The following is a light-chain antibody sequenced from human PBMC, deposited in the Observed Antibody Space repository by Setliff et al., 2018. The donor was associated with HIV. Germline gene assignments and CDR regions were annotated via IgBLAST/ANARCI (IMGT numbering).Light chain of an antibody. CDR2: EVF. V-gene: IGLV2-23*02. CDR1: SSDVGNYNL. CDR3: CSYAGDSTYV. Sequence: QSVLTQPASVSGSPGQSITISCTGTSSDVGNYNLVSWYQQHPGKAPKLMIYEVFKRPSGISNRFSGSKSGNMASLTISGLQAEDEADYYCCSYAGDSTYVLGTGTKVTVL. J-gene: IGLJ1*01.